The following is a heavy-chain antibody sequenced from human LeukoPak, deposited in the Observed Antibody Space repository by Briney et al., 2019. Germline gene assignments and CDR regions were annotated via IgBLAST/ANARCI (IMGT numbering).Heavy chain of an antibody. CDR3: ARDYKYAFDN. J-gene: IGHJ4*02. D-gene: IGHD5-24*01. CDR2: IGIDSGNT. Sequence: GGSLRLSCAASGFTFSDYSMNWVCQAPGEGQEWISYIGIDSGNTNYADSVKGRFTISGDKAKNSLYLQMNSLRVEDTAVYYCARDYKYAFDNWGQGTLVTVSS. CDR1: GFTFSDYS. V-gene: IGHV3-48*01.